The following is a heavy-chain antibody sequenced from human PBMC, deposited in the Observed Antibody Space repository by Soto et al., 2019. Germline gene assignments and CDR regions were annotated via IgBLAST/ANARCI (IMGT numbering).Heavy chain of an antibody. D-gene: IGHD2-2*01. Sequence: SETLSLTCDVYGGSFSGNYWSWIRRPPGKGLEWIGEVNHRGTTNYNPSLKSRVTISADTSKNQLSLMLTSVTAEDTAVYYCARHPCTSTSCYAGWVSYFDYWGQGTLVTVSS. CDR3: ARHPCTSTSCYAGWVSYFDY. V-gene: IGHV4-34*01. CDR2: VNHRGTT. J-gene: IGHJ4*02. CDR1: GGSFSGNY.